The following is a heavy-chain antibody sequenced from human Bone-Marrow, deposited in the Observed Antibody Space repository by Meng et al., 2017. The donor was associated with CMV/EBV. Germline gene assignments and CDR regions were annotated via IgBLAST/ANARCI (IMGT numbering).Heavy chain of an antibody. J-gene: IGHJ4*02. V-gene: IGHV3-73*01. CDR2: IRSKANSYAT. D-gene: IGHD1-26*01. CDR1: GFTFSGSA. Sequence: GGSLRLSCAASGFTFSGSAMHWVRQASGKGLEWVGRIRSKANSYATAYAASVKGRFTISRDDSKNTAYLQMNSLKTEDTAVYYCTRHNGGEWELQGADYWGQGTLVTGSS. CDR3: TRHNGGEWELQGADY.